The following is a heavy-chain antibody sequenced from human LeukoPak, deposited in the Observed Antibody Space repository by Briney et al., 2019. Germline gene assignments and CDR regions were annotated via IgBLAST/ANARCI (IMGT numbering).Heavy chain of an antibody. CDR3: AKIRFSGSDSGYYFDY. J-gene: IGHJ4*02. CDR1: RFTFSSYG. V-gene: IGHV3-30*02. CDR2: IQYDGSNE. Sequence: GGSLRLSCAASRFTFSSYGMHWVRQAPGKGLEWAAYIQYDGSNEQYADSVKGRFTISRDNSKSTVYLQMNSLRTEDTAVYYCAKIRFSGSDSGYYFDYWGQGTLVTVSS. D-gene: IGHD3-10*01.